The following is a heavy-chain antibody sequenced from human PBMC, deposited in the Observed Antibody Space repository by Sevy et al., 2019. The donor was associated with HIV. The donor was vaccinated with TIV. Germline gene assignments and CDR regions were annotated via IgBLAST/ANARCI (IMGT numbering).Heavy chain of an antibody. V-gene: IGHV3-30*02. D-gene: IGHD3-22*01. CDR3: AKNPYDNNAFDI. Sequence: GGSLSLSCTASGFPFSSYAIHWIRQAPGKGLEWVVYIQSDGGNQSYGDSVKGRFTISRDNSKNTVYLQMNSLRVEDMAVYYCAKNPYDNNAFDIWGQGTMVTVSS. CDR2: IQSDGGNQ. CDR1: GFPFSSYA. J-gene: IGHJ3*02.